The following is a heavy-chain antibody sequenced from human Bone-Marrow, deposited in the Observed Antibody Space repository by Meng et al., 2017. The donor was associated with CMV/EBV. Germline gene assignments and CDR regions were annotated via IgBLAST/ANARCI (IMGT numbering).Heavy chain of an antibody. J-gene: IGHJ4*02. CDR1: VGSISSVGYY. V-gene: IGHV4-31*03. CDR2: IYYSSST. Sequence: TVSVGSISSVGYYCSCIRQHPGKVLEWIGYIYYSSSTYSNPSLKSRVTISVDTSKNQFSLKLSSVTAADTAVYYCARTTTVTKTFDYWGQGTLVTVSS. D-gene: IGHD4-17*01. CDR3: ARTTTVTKTFDY.